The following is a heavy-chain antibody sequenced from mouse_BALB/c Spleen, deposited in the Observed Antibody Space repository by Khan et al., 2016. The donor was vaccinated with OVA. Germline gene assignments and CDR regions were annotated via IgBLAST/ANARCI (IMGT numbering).Heavy chain of an antibody. CDR3: ARDYWFVD. CDR1: GFTFSNYG. CDR2: ISSGGNT. V-gene: IGHV5-6-5*01. J-gene: IGHJ3*01. Sequence: EVMLVESGGGLVKPGGSLKVSCAASGFTFSNYGMSWVRQTPDKSLQWVASISSGGNTYYPDNATGRFTISRENDRNILYLQMNSLRSEDTAMYYCARDYWFVDWGQGTLVTVSA.